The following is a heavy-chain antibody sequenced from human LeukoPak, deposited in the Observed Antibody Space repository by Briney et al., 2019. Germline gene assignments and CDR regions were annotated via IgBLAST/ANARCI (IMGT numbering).Heavy chain of an antibody. V-gene: IGHV1-8*03. CDR1: GYTFTSYD. Sequence: ASVKVSCKASGYTFTSYDINWVRQAPGQGLEWMGWMNPNSGNTGYAQKFQGRVTITRNTSISTAYVELSSLRSEDTAVYYCARGPIAAAGYYYYYYMDVWGKGTTVTVSS. J-gene: IGHJ6*03. CDR2: MNPNSGNT. CDR3: ARGPIAAAGYYYYYYMDV. D-gene: IGHD6-13*01.